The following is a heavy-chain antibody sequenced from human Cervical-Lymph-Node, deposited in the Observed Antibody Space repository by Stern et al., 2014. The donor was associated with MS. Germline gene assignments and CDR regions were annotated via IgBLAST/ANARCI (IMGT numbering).Heavy chain of an antibody. CDR2: ISSSSSYI. V-gene: IGHV3-21*01. Sequence: EVQLVESGGGLVKPGGSLRLSCAASGFTFSSYSMNWVRQAPGTGLEWVSSISSSSSYIYYADSVKGRFTISRDNAKNSLYRQMNSLRAEDTAVYYCASDTGIAAALDYWGQGTLVTVSS. D-gene: IGHD6-13*01. CDR3: ASDTGIAAALDY. CDR1: GFTFSSYS. J-gene: IGHJ4*02.